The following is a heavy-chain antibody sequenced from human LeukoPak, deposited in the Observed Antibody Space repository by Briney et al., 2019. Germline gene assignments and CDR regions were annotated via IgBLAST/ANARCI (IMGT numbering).Heavy chain of an antibody. CDR3: ARASSSRVVGGLYYYYYMDV. V-gene: IGHV4-61*02. D-gene: IGHD6-13*01. J-gene: IGHJ6*03. Sequence: SQTLSLTCTVSGGSISSGSYYWSWIRQPAGKGLEWIGRIYTSGSTNYNPSLKSRVTISVDTSKNQFSLKLSSVTAADTAVYYCARASSSRVVGGLYYYYYMDVWGKGTTVTVSS. CDR2: IYTSGST. CDR1: GGSISSGSYY.